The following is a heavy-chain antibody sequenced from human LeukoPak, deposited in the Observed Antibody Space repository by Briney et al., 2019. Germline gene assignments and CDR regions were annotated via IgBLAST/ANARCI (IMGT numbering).Heavy chain of an antibody. CDR3: ARDGSGSFVDY. CDR1: GYTFTSYG. J-gene: IGHJ4*02. V-gene: IGHV1-2*02. CDR2: INPNSGGT. Sequence: ASVKVSCKASGYTFTSYGISWVRQAPGQGLEWMGWINPNSGGTNYAQKFQGRVTMTRDTSISTAYMELSRLRSDDTAVYYCARDGSGSFVDYWGQGTLVTVSS. D-gene: IGHD1-26*01.